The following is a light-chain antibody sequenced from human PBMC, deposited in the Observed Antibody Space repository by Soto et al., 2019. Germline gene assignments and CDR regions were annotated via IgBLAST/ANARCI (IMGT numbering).Light chain of an antibody. CDR3: QQYGSSPT. CDR1: QTVNSR. V-gene: IGKV3-20*01. J-gene: IGKJ4*01. CDR2: RTS. Sequence: ELVLTQSPATLSSSPGERATLSCSASQTVNSRLAWYQHKPGQAPRLLIYRTSNRATGIPARFSGSGSGTDFTLTISSLEPEDFAVYYCQQYGSSPTFGGGTKVDNK.